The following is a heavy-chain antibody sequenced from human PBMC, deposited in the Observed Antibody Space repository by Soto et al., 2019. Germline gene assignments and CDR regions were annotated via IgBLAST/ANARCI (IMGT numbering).Heavy chain of an antibody. CDR3: ARGISTTRYYYYYGMDV. J-gene: IGHJ6*02. CDR2: INPSGGIT. Sequence: ASVKVSCKASGYTRTIYYLHCVLQAPVQGPEWMGIINPSGGITNDAQKFQDRVTMTSDTSTSTVYMELSSLRSEDTAVYYCARGISTTRYYYYYGMDVWGQGTTVTVSS. CDR1: GYTRTIYY. D-gene: IGHD2-2*01. V-gene: IGHV1-46*01.